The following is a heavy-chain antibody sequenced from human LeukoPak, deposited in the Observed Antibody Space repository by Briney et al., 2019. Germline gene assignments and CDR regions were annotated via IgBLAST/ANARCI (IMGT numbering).Heavy chain of an antibody. J-gene: IGHJ4*02. Sequence: SETLSLTCAVSGGSISSGGYSWSWIRQPPGKGLEWIGYIYHSGSTYYNPSLKSRVTISVDTSKNQFSLKVSSVTAADTAVYYCATGYSSGWYFDYWGQGTLVTVSS. CDR3: ATGYSSGWYFDY. D-gene: IGHD6-19*01. CDR2: IYHSGST. V-gene: IGHV4-30-2*02. CDR1: GGSISSGGYS.